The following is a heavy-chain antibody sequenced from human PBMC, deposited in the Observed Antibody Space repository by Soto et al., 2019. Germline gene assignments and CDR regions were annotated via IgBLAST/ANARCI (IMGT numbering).Heavy chain of an antibody. J-gene: IGHJ5*02. V-gene: IGHV1-18*01. CDR2: ISAYNGNT. Sequence: GASVKFSCKASGYTFTSYGISWVRQAPGQGLEWMGWISAYNGNTNYAQKLQGRVTMTTDTSTSTAYMELRSLRSDDTAVYYCARMETFGSLNWFDPWGQGTLVTVSS. CDR1: GYTFTSYG. CDR3: ARMETFGSLNWFDP. D-gene: IGHD3-16*01.